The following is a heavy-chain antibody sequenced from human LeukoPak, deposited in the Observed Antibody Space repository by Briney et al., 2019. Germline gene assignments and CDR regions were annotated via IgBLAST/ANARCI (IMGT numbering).Heavy chain of an antibody. CDR3: ARVPMLGYFDY. CDR2: INHSGST. J-gene: IGHJ4*02. V-gene: IGHV4-34*01. D-gene: IGHD3-10*02. Sequence: PSETLSLTWAVYGGSFSGYYWSWIRQPPGKGLEWIGEINHSGSTNYNPSLKSRVTISVDTSKNQFSLKLSSVTAADTAVYYCARVPMLGYFDYWGQGTLVTVSS. CDR1: GGSFSGYY.